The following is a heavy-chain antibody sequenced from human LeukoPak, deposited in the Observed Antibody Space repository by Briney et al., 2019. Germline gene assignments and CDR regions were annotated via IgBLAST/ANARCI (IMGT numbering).Heavy chain of an antibody. CDR2: ISSSSSYI. D-gene: IGHD3-3*01. J-gene: IGHJ4*02. CDR3: APLGYYDFWSGSIH. Sequence: GGSLRLSCAASGFIFTDYYMTWIRQAPGKGLEWVSSISSSSSYIYYADSVKGRFTISRDNAKNSLYLQMNSLRAEDTAVYYCAPLGYYDFWSGSIHWGQGTLVTVSS. V-gene: IGHV3-11*06. CDR1: GFIFTDYY.